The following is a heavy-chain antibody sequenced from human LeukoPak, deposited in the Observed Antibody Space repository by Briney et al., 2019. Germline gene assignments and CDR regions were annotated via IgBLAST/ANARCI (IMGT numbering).Heavy chain of an antibody. V-gene: IGHV1-24*01. CDR3: ARAATTVANFDY. Sequence: ASVKVSCKVSGYTLTELSMHWVRQAPGKGLEWMGGFDPEDGETIYAQKFQGRVTMTRDTSTSTVYMELSSLRSEDTAVYYCARAATTVANFDYWGQGTLVTVSS. CDR2: FDPEDGET. J-gene: IGHJ4*02. D-gene: IGHD4-23*01. CDR1: GYTLTELS.